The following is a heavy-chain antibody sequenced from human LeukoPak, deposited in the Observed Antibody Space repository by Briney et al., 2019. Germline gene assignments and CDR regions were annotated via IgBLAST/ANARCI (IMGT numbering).Heavy chain of an antibody. V-gene: IGHV1-69*13. Sequence: ASVKVSCKASGGTFSSYAISWVRQAPGQGLEWMGGIIPIFGTANYAQKSQGRVTITADESTSTAYMELSSLRSEDTAVYYCARDRRVNDYGDYVVDYWGQGTLVTVSS. D-gene: IGHD4-17*01. J-gene: IGHJ4*02. CDR1: GGTFSSYA. CDR3: ARDRRVNDYGDYVVDY. CDR2: IIPIFGTA.